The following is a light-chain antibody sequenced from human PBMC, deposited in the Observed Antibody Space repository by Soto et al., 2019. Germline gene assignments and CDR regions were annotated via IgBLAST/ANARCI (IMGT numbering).Light chain of an antibody. J-gene: IGKJ5*01. CDR2: DAS. CDR3: QQLNSYPIT. Sequence: DIQMTQSPSSLSASVGDRVTITCQASQDIRNYLNWYQQKPGKAPKLLIYDASNLETGVPSRFSGSGSGTEFTLTISSLPPEDFETYYCQQLNSYPITFGQGTRLENK. V-gene: IGKV1-33*01. CDR1: QDIRNY.